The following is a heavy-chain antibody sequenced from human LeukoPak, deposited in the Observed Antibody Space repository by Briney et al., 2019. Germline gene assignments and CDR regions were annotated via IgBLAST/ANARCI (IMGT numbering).Heavy chain of an antibody. J-gene: IGHJ3*02. D-gene: IGHD5-18*01. CDR2: INPSGGST. CDR1: GYTFTSYY. CDR3: ARDNTAMVPYDAFDI. V-gene: IGHV1-46*01. Sequence: ASVKVSCKASGYTFTSYYMHWVPQAPGQGLEWMGIINPSGGSTSYAQKFQGRVTMTRDTSTSTVYMELSSLRSEDTAVYYCARDNTAMVPYDAFDIWGQGTMVTVSS.